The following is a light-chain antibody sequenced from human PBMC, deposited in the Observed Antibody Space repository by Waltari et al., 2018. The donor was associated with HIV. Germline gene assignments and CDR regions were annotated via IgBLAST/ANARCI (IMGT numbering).Light chain of an antibody. Sequence: QTVVTQEPSFSVSPGGTVTLTCGLSSGSVSTSYYPSWYHQTPGQPPRTLIYSTNPRSSGVPDRFSGSILGNKAALTITGAQADDESDYYCVLFMGNGIWVFGGGTKLTVL. CDR1: SGSVSTSYY. CDR2: STN. V-gene: IGLV8-61*01. CDR3: VLFMGNGIWV. J-gene: IGLJ3*02.